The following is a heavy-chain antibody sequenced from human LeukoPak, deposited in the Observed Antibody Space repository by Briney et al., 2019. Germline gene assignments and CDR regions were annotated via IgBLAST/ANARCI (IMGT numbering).Heavy chain of an antibody. CDR3: AKGYSGSYSYSSFDY. J-gene: IGHJ4*02. V-gene: IGHV3-48*03. CDR2: ISSSGSTI. D-gene: IGHD1-26*01. Sequence: GGSLRLSCAASGFSISSYEMNWVRQAPGKGLEWVSYISSSGSTIYYADSVKGRFTISRDNAENSLYLQMNSLRAEDMALYYCAKGYSGSYSYSSFDYWGQGTLVTVSS. CDR1: GFSISSYE.